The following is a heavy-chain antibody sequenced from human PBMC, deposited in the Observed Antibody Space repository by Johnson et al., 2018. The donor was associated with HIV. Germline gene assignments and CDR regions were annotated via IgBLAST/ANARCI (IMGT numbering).Heavy chain of an antibody. CDR2: IKQEGSEK. CDR3: AKDLRWEDAFDI. Sequence: VQLVESGGGLVQPGGSLRLSCAASGFTFSSYWMSWVRQAPGKGLEWVANIKQEGSEKYYVDSVKGRFTISRYNSKNTLYLQMNSLRADETAVYYCAKDLRWEDAFDIWGQGTMVTVSS. D-gene: IGHD1-26*01. V-gene: IGHV3-7*01. CDR1: GFTFSSYW. J-gene: IGHJ3*02.